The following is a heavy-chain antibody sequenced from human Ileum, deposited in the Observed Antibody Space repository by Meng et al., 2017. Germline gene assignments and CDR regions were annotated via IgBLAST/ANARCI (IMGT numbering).Heavy chain of an antibody. D-gene: IGHD1-26*01. CDR2: INHSATT. CDR3: ARSERSVYWYFDL. Sequence: QVQVQRWGAGPWMPSETLSLTCGVYGGSSSAYYWTWIRQPPGKGLEWIGEINHSATTYYSPSLMGRVSVSVDTSKNQFSLKLTSVTAADTAVYYCARSERSVYWYFDLWGRGTLVTVSS. J-gene: IGHJ2*01. CDR1: GGSSSAYY. V-gene: IGHV4-34*01.